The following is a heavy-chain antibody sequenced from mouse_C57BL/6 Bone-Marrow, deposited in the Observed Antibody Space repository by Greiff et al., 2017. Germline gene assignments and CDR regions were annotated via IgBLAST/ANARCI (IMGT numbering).Heavy chain of an antibody. Sequence: QVQLQQSGAELAKPGASVKLSCKASGYTFTSYWMHWVKQRPGQGLEWIGYINPSSGYTKYNQKFKYKATLTADKSSSTAYMQLSSLTYEDSAVYYCARLRYWGQGTSVTVSS. CDR2: INPSSGYT. D-gene: IGHD2-12*01. J-gene: IGHJ4*01. CDR1: GYTFTSYW. V-gene: IGHV1-7*01. CDR3: ARLRY.